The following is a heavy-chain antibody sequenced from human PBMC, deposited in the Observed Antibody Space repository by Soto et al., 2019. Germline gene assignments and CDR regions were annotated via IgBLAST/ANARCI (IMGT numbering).Heavy chain of an antibody. Sequence: PGGSLRLSCAASGFTFSTYVMAWVRQAPGRGLEWVSGISGSGSNGFYTDSVKGRFIISRDNSKNTLYLQMNSLRVDDTALYFCAKGDSDYYFDSLGQGTLVTVSS. J-gene: IGHJ4*02. CDR2: ISGSGSNG. D-gene: IGHD4-4*01. V-gene: IGHV3-23*01. CDR3: AKGDSDYYFDS. CDR1: GFTFSTYV.